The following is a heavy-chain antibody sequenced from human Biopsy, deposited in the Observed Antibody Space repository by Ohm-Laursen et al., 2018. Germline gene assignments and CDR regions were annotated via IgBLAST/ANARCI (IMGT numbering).Heavy chain of an antibody. CDR1: GASVKTSGYF. CDR3: VREPKTGTAEAWYFDL. V-gene: IGHV4-31*03. Sequence: SDTLSLTCSVSGASVKTSGYFWAWIRQRPGKGLEWIGYISYNERTHYNPSLTSRLAISFDTSNNRISLQLRSVSVADTVVYYCVREPKTGTAEAWYFDLWGRGSPVTVPS. J-gene: IGHJ2*01. D-gene: IGHD3-9*01. CDR2: ISYNERT.